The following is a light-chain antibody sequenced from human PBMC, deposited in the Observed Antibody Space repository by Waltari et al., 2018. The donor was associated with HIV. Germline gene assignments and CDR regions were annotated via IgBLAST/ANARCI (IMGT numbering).Light chain of an antibody. CDR2: GKN. Sequence: SSELTQDPAVSVALGQTVRITCQGDSLRRYYASWYQQKPGQAPILVIYGKNNRPSGSPDRFSGSSSGNTASLTITGAQAEDEADYYCNSRDSSGNHLVFGGGTKLTVL. CDR3: NSRDSSGNHLV. V-gene: IGLV3-19*01. CDR1: SLRRYY. J-gene: IGLJ2*01.